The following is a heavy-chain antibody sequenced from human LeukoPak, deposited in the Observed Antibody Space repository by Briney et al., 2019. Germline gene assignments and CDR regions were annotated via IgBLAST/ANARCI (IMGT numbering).Heavy chain of an antibody. J-gene: IGHJ4*02. CDR1: GFAFSSYW. V-gene: IGHV3-74*01. CDR3: VSGLISAANTNY. CDR2: INTDGSNT. D-gene: IGHD6-13*01. Sequence: SGGSLRLSCAASGFAFSSYWMYWVRQAPGKGLVWVSRINTDGSNTGYADFVKGRFTTSRDNAKNTLYLQMNSLRVEDTAVYYCVSGLISAANTNYWGQGTLVTVSS.